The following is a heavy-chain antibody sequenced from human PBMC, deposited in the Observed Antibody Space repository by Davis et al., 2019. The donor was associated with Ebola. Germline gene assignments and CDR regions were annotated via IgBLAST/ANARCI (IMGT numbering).Heavy chain of an antibody. CDR1: TYTFTSDY. V-gene: IGHV1-46*01. D-gene: IGHD4-17*01. CDR3: ARDRASRYGEFDY. J-gene: IGHJ4*02. CDR2: INPSGGST. Sequence: AASVKVSCKASTYTFTSDYMHWVRQAPGQGLEWMGIINPSGGSTAYAQKFQGRVTITADESTSTAYMELSSLRSEDTAVYYCARDRASRYGEFDYWGQGTLVTVSS.